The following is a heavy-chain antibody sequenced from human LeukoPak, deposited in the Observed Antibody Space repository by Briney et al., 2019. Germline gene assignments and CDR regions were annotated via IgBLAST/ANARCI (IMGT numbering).Heavy chain of an antibody. J-gene: IGHJ4*03. Sequence: KPSETLSLTCAVYGGSVSAYYWSWIRQSPGKGLQWIAEVNHRGDTNYNPSVKGRVTISVDTSKNQFSLKVTSLTAADTAVYYCARGPTISETGYFDYWGQGTLVTVSS. V-gene: IGHV4-34*01. CDR2: VNHRGDT. CDR3: ARGPTISETGYFDY. CDR1: GGSVSAYY. D-gene: IGHD1-1*01.